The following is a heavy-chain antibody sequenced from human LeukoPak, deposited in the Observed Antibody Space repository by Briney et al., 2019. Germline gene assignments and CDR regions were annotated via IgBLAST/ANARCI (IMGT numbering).Heavy chain of an antibody. CDR3: ARERGYSYALGNWFDP. CDR1: GGSFSGYY. Sequence: SETLSLTCAVYGGSFSGYYWSWIRQPPGKGLEWIGEINHSGSTNYNPSLKSRVTISVDTSKNQFSLKLSSVTAADTAVYYCARERGYSYALGNWFDPWGQGTLVTVSS. J-gene: IGHJ5*02. CDR2: INHSGST. V-gene: IGHV4-34*01. D-gene: IGHD5-18*01.